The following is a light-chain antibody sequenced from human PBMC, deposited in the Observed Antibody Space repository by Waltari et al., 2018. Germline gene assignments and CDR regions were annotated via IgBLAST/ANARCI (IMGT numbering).Light chain of an antibody. V-gene: IGKV3-20*01. J-gene: IGKJ1*01. CDR3: QHYLRLPVT. CDR1: QSVTRA. CDR2: GAS. Sequence: EIVLTQSPGTLSLSPGESATLSCRTSQSVTRALAWYQQKPGQAPRLLIYGASNRATSIPDRFSGSGCGTDFSLTISSLEPEDFAVYYCQHYLRLPVTFGQGTKVEVK.